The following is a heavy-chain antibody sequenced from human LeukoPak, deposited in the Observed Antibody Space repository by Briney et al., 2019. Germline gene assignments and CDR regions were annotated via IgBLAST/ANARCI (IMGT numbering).Heavy chain of an antibody. Sequence: PGGSLRLSCAASGFRSSTYWMTWVRPAPGKGREWVANINQDGSEKYYVDSVKGRFTISRDNAKNLLYLQMNSLRAEDTAVYYCASHPHYGATPYFDYWGQGTLVTVSS. J-gene: IGHJ4*02. CDR1: GFRSSTYW. D-gene: IGHD4-17*01. CDR3: ASHPHYGATPYFDY. CDR2: INQDGSEK. V-gene: IGHV3-7*05.